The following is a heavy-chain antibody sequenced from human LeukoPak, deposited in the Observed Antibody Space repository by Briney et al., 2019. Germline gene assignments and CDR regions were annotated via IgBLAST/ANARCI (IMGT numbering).Heavy chain of an antibody. CDR2: IYTSGST. CDR1: GGSISSGSYY. J-gene: IGHJ5*02. CDR3: ARDRADYVWGSYRSNNWFDP. Sequence: PSETLSLTCTVSGGSISSGSYYWSWIRQPAGKGLEWIGRIYTSGSTNYNPSLKSRVTISVETSKNQFSLKLSSVTAADTAVYYCARDRADYVWGSYRSNNWFDPWGQGTLVSVSS. V-gene: IGHV4-61*02. D-gene: IGHD3-16*02.